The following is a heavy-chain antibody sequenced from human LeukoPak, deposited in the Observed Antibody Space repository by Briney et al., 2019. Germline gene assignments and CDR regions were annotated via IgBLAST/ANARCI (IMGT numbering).Heavy chain of an antibody. J-gene: IGHJ4*02. Sequence: SETLSLTCAVSGGSFSGYYWSWIRQPPGKGLEWIGEINHSGSTNYNPSLKSRVTISVDTSKNQFSLKLSSVTAADTAVYYCASRGDSSGCDYWGQGTLVTVSS. V-gene: IGHV4-34*01. D-gene: IGHD6-19*01. CDR3: ASRGDSSGCDY. CDR1: GGSFSGYY. CDR2: INHSGST.